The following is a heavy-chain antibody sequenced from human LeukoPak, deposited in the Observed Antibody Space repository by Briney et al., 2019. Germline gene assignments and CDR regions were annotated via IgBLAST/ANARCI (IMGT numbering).Heavy chain of an antibody. Sequence: GGSLRLSCAASGFTFSSCALSWVRQAPGKGLEWVSGISGSGYYTYYADSVKGRFTVSRDNSKNTLYIQMNSLRAEDAAVYYCAKDGSWGDYYFYFYMDVWGKGTTVTVSS. CDR3: AKDGSWGDYYFYFYMDV. CDR1: GFTFSSCA. CDR2: ISGSGYYT. V-gene: IGHV3-23*01. J-gene: IGHJ6*03. D-gene: IGHD3-16*01.